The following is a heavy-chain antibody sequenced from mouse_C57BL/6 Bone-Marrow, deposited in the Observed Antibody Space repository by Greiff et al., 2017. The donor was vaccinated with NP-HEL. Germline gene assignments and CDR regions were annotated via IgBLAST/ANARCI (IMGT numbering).Heavy chain of an antibody. J-gene: IGHJ4*01. CDR2: IYPGDGDT. CDR1: GYAFSSSW. CDR3: ARGGNYAMDY. Sequence: VQLQQSGPELVKPGASVKISCKASGYAFSSSWMHWVKQRPGKGLEWIGRIYPGDGDTNYNGKFKGTATLTADKSSSTAYMQLSSLTSEDSAVYFGARGGNYAMDYWGQGTSVTVSS. V-gene: IGHV1-82*01. D-gene: IGHD2-14*01.